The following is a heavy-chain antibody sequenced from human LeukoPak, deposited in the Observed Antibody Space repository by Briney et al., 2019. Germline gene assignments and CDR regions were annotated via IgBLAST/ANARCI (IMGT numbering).Heavy chain of an antibody. CDR1: GFTFNRNV. V-gene: IGHV3-23*01. CDR3: VKPNDSGWWMFDY. CDR2: IIDDGSST. Sequence: GGSLRLSCATSGFTFNRNVMGWVRQPPGKGLEWVSAIIDDGSSTYYADSVRGRFTISRDNSKNTVYLQMNNLRAADTAVYYCVKPNDSGWWMFDYWGQGTLVAVSS. J-gene: IGHJ4*02. D-gene: IGHD6-13*01.